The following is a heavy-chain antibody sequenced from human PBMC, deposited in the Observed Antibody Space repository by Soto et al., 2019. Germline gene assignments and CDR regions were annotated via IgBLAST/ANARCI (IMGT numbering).Heavy chain of an antibody. V-gene: IGHV1-69*01. J-gene: IGHJ6*01. Sequence: HVQLVQSGPEVKKPGSSVKVSCKGSGDAFPTSTISWVRQAPGHGLECLGGSIPLFGTPIYAGKFQGRVAMRAEESAPAASTEWSSLRAVDTAIYYRATELREDGKDVWGQGTTVTVSA. CDR2: SIPLFGTP. CDR1: GDAFPTST. D-gene: IGHD1-26*01. CDR3: ATELREDGKDV.